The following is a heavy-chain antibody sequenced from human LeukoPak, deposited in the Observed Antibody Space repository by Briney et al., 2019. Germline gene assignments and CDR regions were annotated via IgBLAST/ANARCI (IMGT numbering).Heavy chain of an antibody. Sequence: GASVKVSCKASGYTFTGYYMHWVRQAPGQGLEWMGRINPNSGGTNYARKFQGRVTMTRDMSISTAYMELSRLRSDDTAVYYCARAAGTGTSFYFDYWGQGTLVTVSS. CDR2: INPNSGGT. J-gene: IGHJ4*02. CDR3: ARAAGTGTSFYFDY. V-gene: IGHV1-2*06. D-gene: IGHD1-7*01. CDR1: GYTFTGYY.